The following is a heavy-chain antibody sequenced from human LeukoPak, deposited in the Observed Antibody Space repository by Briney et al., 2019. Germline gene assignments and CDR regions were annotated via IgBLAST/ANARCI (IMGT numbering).Heavy chain of an antibody. CDR2: INHSGST. CDR3: ARGRLVNGDYYNY. CDR1: GGSFSGYY. Sequence: NTSETLSLTCAVYGGSFSGYYWSWIRQPPGKGLEWIGEINHSGSTNYNPSLKSRVTISVDTSKNQFSLKLSSVTAADTAVYYCARGRLVNGDYYNYWGQGTLVTVSS. J-gene: IGHJ4*02. V-gene: IGHV4-34*01. D-gene: IGHD4-17*01.